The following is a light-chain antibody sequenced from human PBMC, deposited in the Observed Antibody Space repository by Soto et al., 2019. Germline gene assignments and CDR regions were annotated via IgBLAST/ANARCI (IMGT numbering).Light chain of an antibody. CDR1: QGIRND. CDR3: LQDHDDSWT. J-gene: IGKJ1*01. V-gene: IGKV1-6*01. Sequence: IQMTQSPSSLSASVGERVTITCRASQGIRNDLGWYQQKPGKAPTLLIYAASTLQSGVPSRFSGSGSGTDFTLTISSLQPEDFATYYCLQDHDDSWTFGQGTKVDIK. CDR2: AAS.